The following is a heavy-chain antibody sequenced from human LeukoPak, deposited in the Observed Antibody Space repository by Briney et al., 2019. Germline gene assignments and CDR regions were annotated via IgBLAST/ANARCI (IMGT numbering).Heavy chain of an antibody. CDR1: LGSFSGYC. CDR2: INHSGST. J-gene: IGHJ4*02. Sequence: QASETLSLTCAVYLGSFSGYCWSWIRQPPGKGLEWIGEINHSGSTNYNPSLKSRVTISVDTSKNQFSLKVSSVTAADTAVYYCARGLDDVLSGSTFDYWGQGTLVTVSS. V-gene: IGHV4-34*01. CDR3: ARGLDDVLSGSTFDY. D-gene: IGHD1-26*01.